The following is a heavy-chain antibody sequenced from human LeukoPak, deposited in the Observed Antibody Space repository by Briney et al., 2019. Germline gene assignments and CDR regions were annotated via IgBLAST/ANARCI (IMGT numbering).Heavy chain of an antibody. CDR3: TSAALYYSYGLDC. J-gene: IGHJ4*02. CDR2: IYYSGST. V-gene: IGHV4-39*01. D-gene: IGHD5-18*01. Sequence: PAETLSLTCTLSGGSISSRSPCWGWIRQPPGKGREWSGSIYYSGSTYYNPSLERRATISADTSKKQFSLKLSSVTAADTAVYYCTSAALYYSYGLDCWGQGTLVTVSS. CDR1: GGSISSRSPC.